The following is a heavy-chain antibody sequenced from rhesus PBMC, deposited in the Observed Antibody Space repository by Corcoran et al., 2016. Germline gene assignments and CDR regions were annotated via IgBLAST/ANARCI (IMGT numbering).Heavy chain of an antibody. CDR2: IESRRGNT. D-gene: IGHD3-16*01. CDR3: ARGPGGYSGSYYYSP. J-gene: IGHJ4*01. V-gene: IGHV4-165*01. CDR1: GYSISSNY. Sequence: QVQLQESGPGLVKPSETLSLTCAVSGYSISSNYWSWIRQPPGKGLEWIGYIESRRGNTHNNPALKRRVTIATDPSKNQVSRRLGAVPAADTAVYYCARGPGGYSGSYYYSPWGQGVLVTVSS.